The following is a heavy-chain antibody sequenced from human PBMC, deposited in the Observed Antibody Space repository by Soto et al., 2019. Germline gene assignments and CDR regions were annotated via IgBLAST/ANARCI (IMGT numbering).Heavy chain of an antibody. D-gene: IGHD7-27*01. J-gene: IGHJ4*02. V-gene: IGHV1-3*01. CDR3: ARDTGDGTFDF. CDR1: GYTFSSYA. Sequence: QVHLVQSGAEVRKPGASVKVSCKASGYTFSSYAMHWVRQAPGQRLEWMGWINAGYGNTKSSQKFQDRVTISRDTSASTAYTELTGLRSEDTAVYYCARDTGDGTFDFWGQGTLVTVSS. CDR2: INAGYGNT.